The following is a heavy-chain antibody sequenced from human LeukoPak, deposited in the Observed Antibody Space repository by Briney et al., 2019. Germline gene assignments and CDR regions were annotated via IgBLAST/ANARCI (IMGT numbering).Heavy chain of an antibody. CDR3: ARVSGSSSWFFAEYFQH. V-gene: IGHV3-7*01. CDR1: GFTFSSYW. Sequence: GGSLRLSCAASGFTFSSYWMSWVRQAPGKGLEWVANIKQDGSEKYYVDSVKGRFTISRDNAKNSLYLQMNSLRAEDTAVYYCARVSGSSSWFFAEYFQHWGQGTLVTVSS. CDR2: IKQDGSEK. D-gene: IGHD6-13*01. J-gene: IGHJ1*01.